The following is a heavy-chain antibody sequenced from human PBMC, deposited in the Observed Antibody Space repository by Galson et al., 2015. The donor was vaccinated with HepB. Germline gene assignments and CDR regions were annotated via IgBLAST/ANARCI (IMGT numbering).Heavy chain of an antibody. V-gene: IGHV3-30-3*01. CDR3: ARGTVTTKPNFDY. Sequence: SLRLSCAASGFTFSSYAMHWVRQAPGKGLEWVAVISYDGSNKYYADSVKGRFTISRDNSKNTLYLQMNSLRAEDTAVYYCARGTVTTKPNFDYWGQGTLVTVSS. CDR2: ISYDGSNK. J-gene: IGHJ4*02. CDR1: GFTFSSYA. D-gene: IGHD4-17*01.